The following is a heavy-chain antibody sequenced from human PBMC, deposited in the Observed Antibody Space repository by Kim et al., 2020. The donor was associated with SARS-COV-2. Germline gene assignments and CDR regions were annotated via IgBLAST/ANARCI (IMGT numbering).Heavy chain of an antibody. J-gene: IGHJ4*02. CDR2: IYHSGST. CDR1: GGSISSSNW. V-gene: IGHV4-4*02. Sequence: SETLSLTCAVSGGSISSSNWWSWVRQPPGKGLEWIGEIYHSGSTNYNPSLKSRVTISVDKSKNQFSLKLSSVTAADTAVYYCARDSYGSGSYFDYWGQGTLVTVSS. D-gene: IGHD3-10*01. CDR3: ARDSYGSGSYFDY.